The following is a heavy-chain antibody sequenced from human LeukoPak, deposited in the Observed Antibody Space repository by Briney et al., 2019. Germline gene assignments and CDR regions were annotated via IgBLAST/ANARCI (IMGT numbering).Heavy chain of an antibody. Sequence: GGSLRLSCAASGFTVSSNHMSWVRQAPGKGLEWVSVIYSGGSTYYADSVKGRFTISRDNSKNTLYLQMNSLRAEDTAVYYCARVSPSIAAFSYWGQGTLVTVSS. CDR3: ARVSPSIAAFSY. J-gene: IGHJ4*02. V-gene: IGHV3-53*01. D-gene: IGHD6-6*01. CDR1: GFTVSSNH. CDR2: IYSGGST.